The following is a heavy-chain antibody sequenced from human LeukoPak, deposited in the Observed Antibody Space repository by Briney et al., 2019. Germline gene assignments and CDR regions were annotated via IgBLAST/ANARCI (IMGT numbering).Heavy chain of an antibody. V-gene: IGHV3-7*02. CDR1: GFTFSSSW. CDR2: IKQDGSEK. J-gene: IGHJ4*02. Sequence: GGSLRLSCAASGFTFSSSWMSSVRQAPGKRLEWVANIKQDGSEKYYVDSVKGRFTISRDNAKNSLYLQMNSLRAEDTAVYYCARAADYGHWGQGPLVTVSS. CDR3: ARAADYGH. D-gene: IGHD4-17*01.